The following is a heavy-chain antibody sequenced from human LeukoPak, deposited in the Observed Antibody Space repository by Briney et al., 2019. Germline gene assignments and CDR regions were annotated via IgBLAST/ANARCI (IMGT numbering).Heavy chain of an antibody. CDR2: IYYSGST. D-gene: IGHD5-12*01. J-gene: IGHJ4*02. V-gene: IGHV4-59*08. CDR3: ARQGYSGYIYDY. CDR1: GGSISIYY. Sequence: SETLSLTCAVSGGSISIYYWGWIRQPPGKGLEWIGHIYYSGSTNYSPSLKSRVAISVDTSQNQFSLRLSSVTAADTAVYYCARQGYSGYIYDYWGQGTLVTVSS.